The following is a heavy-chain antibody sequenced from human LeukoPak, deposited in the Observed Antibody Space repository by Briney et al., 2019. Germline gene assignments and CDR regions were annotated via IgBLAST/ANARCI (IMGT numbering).Heavy chain of an antibody. Sequence: PSETLSLTCAVSGGSISSGGYSWSWIRQPPGKGLEWIGYIYYSGSTYYNPSLKSRVTISVDTSKNQFSLKLSSVTAADTAVYYCARGYDSSGFVRGTPQNWGQGTLVTVSS. D-gene: IGHD3-22*01. CDR1: GGSISSGGYS. CDR2: IYYSGST. CDR3: ARGYDSSGFVRGTPQN. J-gene: IGHJ4*02. V-gene: IGHV4-30-4*07.